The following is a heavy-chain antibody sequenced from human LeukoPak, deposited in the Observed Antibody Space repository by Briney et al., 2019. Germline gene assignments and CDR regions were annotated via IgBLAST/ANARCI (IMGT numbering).Heavy chain of an antibody. Sequence: GGSLRLSCAVSGFTVSGKHMSWVRQAAGKGLEWVSVFYTDGNTYYADSVKGRFTISRDSSKNVLYIQMNSLRVEDTALYYCTSYSDHPVWGQGTLVTVSS. CDR2: FYTDGNT. D-gene: IGHD4-11*01. V-gene: IGHV3-53*01. CDR3: TSYSDHPV. CDR1: GFTVSGKH. J-gene: IGHJ4*02.